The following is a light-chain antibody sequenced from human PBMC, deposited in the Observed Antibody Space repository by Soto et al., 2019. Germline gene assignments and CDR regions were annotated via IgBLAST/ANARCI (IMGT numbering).Light chain of an antibody. J-gene: IGKJ5*01. Sequence: DIQMTQSPSSVSTSVGDRVTITCRASQGIGTYLGWYQQKPGKAPNLLISGASSLQSGVPSRFSASGYGTDFTLTITSLQPEDFATYYCQQTYSFPFTCGQGTRLEI. CDR1: QGIGTY. V-gene: IGKV1-12*01. CDR2: GAS. CDR3: QQTYSFPFT.